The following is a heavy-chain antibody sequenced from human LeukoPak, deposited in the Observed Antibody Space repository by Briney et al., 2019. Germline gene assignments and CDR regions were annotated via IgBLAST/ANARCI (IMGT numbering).Heavy chain of an antibody. D-gene: IGHD4-17*01. CDR2: ISSSGSTI. CDR3: ARDTNGDYVFDY. J-gene: IGHJ4*02. Sequence: PGGSLRLSCAASGFTFSNAWMSWVRQAPGKGLEWVSYISSSGSTIYYADSVKGRFTISRDNAKNSLYLQMNSLRAEDTAVYYCARDTNGDYVFDYWGQGTLVTVSS. CDR1: GFTFSNAW. V-gene: IGHV3-11*01.